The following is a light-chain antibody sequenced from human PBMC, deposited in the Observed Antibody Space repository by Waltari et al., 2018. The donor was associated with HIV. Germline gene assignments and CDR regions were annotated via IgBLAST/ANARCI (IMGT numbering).Light chain of an antibody. CDR3: CASAGSTTFVN. CDR1: RSDVVGYTL. V-gene: IGLV2-23*02. CDR2: EVS. Sequence: QSALTQPASVSVSPGQSITISCTGTRSDVVGYTLFSWYQPHPGKAPKLIIYEVSKRPSGASDRYSGSKSGKSASLTISWLHVEDGHDYYCCASAGSTTFVNFSGGTKLTAL. J-gene: IGLJ2*01.